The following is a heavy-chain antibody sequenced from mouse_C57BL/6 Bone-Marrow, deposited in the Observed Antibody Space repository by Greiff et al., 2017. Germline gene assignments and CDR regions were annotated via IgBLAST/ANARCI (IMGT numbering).Heavy chain of an antibody. CDR3: ARLPHYYGSSYETY. V-gene: IGHV1-81*01. D-gene: IGHD1-1*01. Sequence: VQLQQSGAELARPGASVKLSCPASGYTFTSYGISWVKQRTGQGLEWIGEIYPRSGNTYYNEKFKGKATLTAAKSSSTAYMELRSLTSEDSAVYFCARLPHYYGSSYETYWGQGTLVTVSA. CDR2: IYPRSGNT. J-gene: IGHJ3*01. CDR1: GYTFTSYG.